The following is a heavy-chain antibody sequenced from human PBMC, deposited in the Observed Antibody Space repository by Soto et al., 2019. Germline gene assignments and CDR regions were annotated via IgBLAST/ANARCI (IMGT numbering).Heavy chain of an antibody. Sequence: GGSLRLSCAASGFTFSSYWMSRVRQAPGKGLEWVANIKQDGSEKYYVDSVKGRFTISRDNAKNSLYLQMNSLRAEDTAVYYCARGVGSSGWYDWFDPWGQGTLVTVSS. J-gene: IGHJ5*02. V-gene: IGHV3-7*03. CDR2: IKQDGSEK. CDR3: ARGVGSSGWYDWFDP. D-gene: IGHD6-19*01. CDR1: GFTFSSYW.